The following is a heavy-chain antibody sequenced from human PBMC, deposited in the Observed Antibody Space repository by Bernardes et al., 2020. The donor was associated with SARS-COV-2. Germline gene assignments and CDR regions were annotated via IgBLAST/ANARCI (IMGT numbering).Heavy chain of an antibody. J-gene: IGHJ4*02. D-gene: IGHD1-26*01. CDR2: INPNSGGT. Sequence: ASVKVSCKASGYTFTGYYMHWVRQAPGQGLEWMGWINPNSGGTNYAQKFQGRVTMTRDTSISTAYMELSRLRSDDTAVYYCVRDGSYYWSYFDYWGQGTLVTVSS. CDR1: GYTFTGYY. CDR3: VRDGSYYWSYFDY. V-gene: IGHV1-2*02.